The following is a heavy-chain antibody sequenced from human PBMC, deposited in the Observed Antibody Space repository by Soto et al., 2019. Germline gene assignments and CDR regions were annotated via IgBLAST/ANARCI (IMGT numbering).Heavy chain of an antibody. J-gene: IGHJ6*02. D-gene: IGHD3-22*01. Sequence: QVQLVESGGGVVQPGRSLRLSCAASGFTFSSYAMHWVRQAPGKGLEWVAVISYDGSNKYYADSVKGRFTISRDNAKNSLYLQMNSLRAEDTAVYYCARDYYDSSGYLDYYYYYGMDVWGQGTTVTVSS. CDR1: GFTFSSYA. V-gene: IGHV3-30-3*01. CDR2: ISYDGSNK. CDR3: ARDYYDSSGYLDYYYYYGMDV.